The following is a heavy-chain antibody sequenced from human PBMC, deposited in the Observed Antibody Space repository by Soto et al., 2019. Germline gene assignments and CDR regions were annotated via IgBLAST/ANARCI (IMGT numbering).Heavy chain of an antibody. Sequence: PSETLSLTCIVSGESISSSCCYWGWILQPPGKGLEWIWSIYYSGRTYYNPSFKSRVTISIDTSKNQFSLKLSSVTATETAVYYCARQRTTVVTQAYFDHWGQGALVTVSS. CDR3: ARQRTTVVTQAYFDH. V-gene: IGHV4-39*01. D-gene: IGHD2-21*02. J-gene: IGHJ4*02. CDR1: GESISSSCCY. CDR2: IYYSGRT.